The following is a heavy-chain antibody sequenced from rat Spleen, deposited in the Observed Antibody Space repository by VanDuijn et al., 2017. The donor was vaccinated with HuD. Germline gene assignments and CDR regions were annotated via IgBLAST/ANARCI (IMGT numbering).Heavy chain of an antibody. CDR3: AREADRPFHYFDY. Sequence: EVQLVESGGGLVQPGRSLKLSCVGSGFTFSDHNMAWVRQAPKKGLEWVATISYDGRSTYYRDSVKGRFTISRENAKSTLYLQMDSLRSEDTATYYCAREADRPFHYFDYWGQGVMVTVSS. CDR1: GFTFSDHN. D-gene: IGHD1-6*01. CDR2: ISYDGRST. V-gene: IGHV5-7*01. J-gene: IGHJ2*01.